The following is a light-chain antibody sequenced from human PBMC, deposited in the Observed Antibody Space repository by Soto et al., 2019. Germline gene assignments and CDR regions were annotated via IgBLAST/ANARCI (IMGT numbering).Light chain of an antibody. CDR2: EVN. V-gene: IGLV2-23*02. CDR1: SSDIGTYNL. J-gene: IGLJ1*01. CDR3: CSFAGSGTGV. Sequence: QSALTQPASVSGSPGQSIAISCTETSSDIGTYNLVSWYQQHPGKVPKLMISEVNKQPSGVSNRFSGSKSGNTASLTISGLQTEDETDYYCCSFAGSGTGVFGTGTKLTVL.